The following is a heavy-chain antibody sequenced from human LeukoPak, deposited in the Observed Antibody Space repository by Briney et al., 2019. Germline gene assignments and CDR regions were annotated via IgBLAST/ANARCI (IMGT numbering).Heavy chain of an antibody. V-gene: IGHV3-53*01. CDR3: ARGGNFPINYYGMHV. Sequence: PGGSLRLSCVASGFIVSSNYMTWVRQGPGKGLEWVSVIYSGGSTYYADSVKGRFTISRDNSKNTLFLQMNSLRVEDTAVYYCARGGNFPINYYGMHVWGQGTTVTVSS. CDR1: GFIVSSNY. J-gene: IGHJ6*02. D-gene: IGHD4-23*01. CDR2: IYSGGST.